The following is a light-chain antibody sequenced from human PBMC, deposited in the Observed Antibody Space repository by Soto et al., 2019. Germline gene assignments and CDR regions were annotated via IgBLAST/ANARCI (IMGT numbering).Light chain of an antibody. CDR2: EVS. Sequence: QSALTQPASVSGSPGQSITISCTGTSSDVGGYKYVSWYQQHPGKAPKLMIYEVSNRPSGVSNRFSGSKSGNTASLTNSGLQAEDEADYYCSSYTSSSSRVFGTGTKVTVL. CDR3: SSYTSSSSRV. CDR1: SSDVGGYKY. V-gene: IGLV2-14*01. J-gene: IGLJ1*01.